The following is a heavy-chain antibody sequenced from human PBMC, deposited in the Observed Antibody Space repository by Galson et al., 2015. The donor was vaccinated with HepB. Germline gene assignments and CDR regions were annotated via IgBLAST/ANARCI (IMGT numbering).Heavy chain of an antibody. CDR2: ISAYNGNT. V-gene: IGHV1-18*04. J-gene: IGHJ4*02. CDR1: GYTFTSYG. D-gene: IGHD1-7*01. Sequence: SVKVSCKASGYTFTSYGISWVRQAPGQGLEWMGWISAYNGNTKYSQKFQGRVTITRDTSASTAYMELSSLRSEDTAVYYCARSPPLGNSSTPFDYWGQGTLVTVSS. CDR3: ARSPPLGNSSTPFDY.